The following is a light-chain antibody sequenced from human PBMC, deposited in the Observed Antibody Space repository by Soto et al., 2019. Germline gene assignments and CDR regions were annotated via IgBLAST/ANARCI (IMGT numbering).Light chain of an antibody. V-gene: IGKV1-5*03. CDR2: KAS. Sequence: DIQMTQSPSTLSASVEDRVTITCRASQSISTWLAWHQQKPGKAPKLLISKASSLQSGVPSRFSGSGSGTEFTLTISSLQPDDFATYYCQQYKSYRAFGQGTKVDI. J-gene: IGKJ1*01. CDR1: QSISTW. CDR3: QQYKSYRA.